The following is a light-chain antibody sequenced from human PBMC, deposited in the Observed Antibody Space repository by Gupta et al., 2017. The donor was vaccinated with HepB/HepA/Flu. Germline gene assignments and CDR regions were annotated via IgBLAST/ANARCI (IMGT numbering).Light chain of an antibody. CDR2: QDS. J-gene: IGLJ2*01. Sequence: SSALPQPPSVSVSPGQTASITCSGDKLGDKYACWYQQKPGQAPVLVIYQDSKRPSGIPERFSGSNSGTTATLTISGPQARDEADYYCQAVESSTGCVVFGGGTKLTVL. CDR1: KLGDKY. V-gene: IGLV3-1*01. CDR3: QAVESSTGCVV.